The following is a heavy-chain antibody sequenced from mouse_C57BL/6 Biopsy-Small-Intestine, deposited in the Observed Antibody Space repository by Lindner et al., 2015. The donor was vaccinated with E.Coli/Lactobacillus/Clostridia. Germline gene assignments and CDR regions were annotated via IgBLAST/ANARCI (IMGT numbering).Heavy chain of an antibody. V-gene: IGHV1-47*01. J-gene: IGHJ4*01. CDR3: ARSRNWDAAMDY. Sequence: VQLQESGPELVKPGASVKMSCKASGYTFTTYPIEWMKQNHGKSLEWIGNFHPFNDDTEYNEKFKGRATLTVERSSNTVYLELSRLSSDDSAVYYCARSRNWDAAMDYWGQGTSVTVSS. CDR1: GYTFTTYP. CDR2: FHPFNDDT. D-gene: IGHD4-1*01.